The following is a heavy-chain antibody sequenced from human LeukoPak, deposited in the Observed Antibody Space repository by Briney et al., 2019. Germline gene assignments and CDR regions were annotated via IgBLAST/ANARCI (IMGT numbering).Heavy chain of an antibody. Sequence: EASVKVSCKASGYTFTSYGIIWVRQAPGQGLEWMGWISAYNGNTNYPQKLQGRVTMTTDTSTSTAYMELRSLRSDDTAVYYCARGFPPRMYYDRSGYYSYHFDYWGQGTLVTVSS. CDR1: GYTFTSYG. CDR3: ARGFPPRMYYDRSGYYSYHFDY. V-gene: IGHV1-18*01. D-gene: IGHD3-22*01. CDR2: ISAYNGNT. J-gene: IGHJ4*02.